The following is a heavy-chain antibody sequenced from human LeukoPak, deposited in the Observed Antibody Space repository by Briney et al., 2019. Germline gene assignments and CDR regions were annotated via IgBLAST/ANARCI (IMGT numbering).Heavy chain of an antibody. CDR1: GFTFSSYS. V-gene: IGHV3-21*01. J-gene: IGHJ6*03. CDR3: ARDSRSGSYLGYYYYMDV. CDR2: ISSSSSYI. Sequence: GGSLRLSCAASGFTFSSYSMNWVRQAPGKGGEGVSSISSSSSYIYYADSVKGRFTISRDNAKNSLYLQMNSLRAEDTAVYYCARDSRSGSYLGYYYYMDVWGKGTTVTVSS. D-gene: IGHD1-26*01.